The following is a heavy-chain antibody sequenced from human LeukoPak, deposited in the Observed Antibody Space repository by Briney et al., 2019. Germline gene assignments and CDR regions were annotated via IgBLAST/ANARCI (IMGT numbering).Heavy chain of an antibody. CDR1: GFTFDDYG. CDR2: INWNGGRT. CDR3: ARARGVKRGTFDY. D-gene: IGHD3-10*01. J-gene: IGHJ4*02. Sequence: GGSLRLSCAVSGFTFDDYGMNWVRQAPGKGLEWVSGINWNGGRTGYADSVKGRFTISRDNARNSLYLHMNSLRAEDTAVYYCARARGVKRGTFDYWGQGTLVTVSS. V-gene: IGHV3-20*04.